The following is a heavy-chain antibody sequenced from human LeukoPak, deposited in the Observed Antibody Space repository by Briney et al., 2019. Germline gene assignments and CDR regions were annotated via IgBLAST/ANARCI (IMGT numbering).Heavy chain of an antibody. D-gene: IGHD3-9*01. CDR1: GGSISSYY. Sequence: SETLSLTCTVSGGSISSYYWSWIRQPPGKGLEWIGYIYTSGSTNYNPSLKSRVTISVDTSKNQFSLKLSSVTAADTAVYYCARHILAVLDPWGQGTLVTVSS. J-gene: IGHJ5*02. V-gene: IGHV4-4*09. CDR3: ARHILAVLDP. CDR2: IYTSGST.